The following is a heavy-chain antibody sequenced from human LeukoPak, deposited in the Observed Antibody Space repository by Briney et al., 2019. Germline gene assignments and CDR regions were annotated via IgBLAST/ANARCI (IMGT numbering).Heavy chain of an antibody. Sequence: GESLKISCKGSGYSFTSYWIGWVRQMPGKGLECMGIIYPGDSDTRYSPSFQGQVTISADKSISTAYLQWSSLKASDTAMYYCARQYYYDSSGSPLGYWGQGTLVTVSS. J-gene: IGHJ4*02. CDR2: IYPGDSDT. CDR3: ARQYYYDSSGSPLGY. D-gene: IGHD3-22*01. V-gene: IGHV5-51*01. CDR1: GYSFTSYW.